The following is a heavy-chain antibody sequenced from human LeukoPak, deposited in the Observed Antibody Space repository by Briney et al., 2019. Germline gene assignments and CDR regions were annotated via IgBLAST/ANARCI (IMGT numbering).Heavy chain of an antibody. CDR2: IIPIFGTA. D-gene: IGHD4-17*01. J-gene: IGHJ6*02. Sequence: SVKVSCKASGGPFSRNGISWVRQAPGQGLEWMGGIIPIFGTANYAQKFQGRVNITADEYTSTAYMELSSLRSEDTAVYYCAREGQETYGDSNYYCGMDVWGQGTTVTVSS. CDR3: AREGQETYGDSNYYCGMDV. V-gene: IGHV1-69*13. CDR1: GGPFSRNG.